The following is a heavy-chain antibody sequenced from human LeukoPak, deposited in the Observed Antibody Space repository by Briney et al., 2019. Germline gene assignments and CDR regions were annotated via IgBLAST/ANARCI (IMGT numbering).Heavy chain of an antibody. CDR2: INHSGST. Sequence: PSETLSLTCAVYGGSFSGHYWSWIRQPPGKRLEWIGEINHSGSTNYTPSLTSRVTMSVDTSKNQFSLKLSSVIAADTAVYYCARDRRYGGPSDYWGQGTLVTVSS. J-gene: IGHJ4*02. CDR1: GGSFSGHY. CDR3: ARDRRYGGPSDY. D-gene: IGHD4-23*01. V-gene: IGHV4-34*01.